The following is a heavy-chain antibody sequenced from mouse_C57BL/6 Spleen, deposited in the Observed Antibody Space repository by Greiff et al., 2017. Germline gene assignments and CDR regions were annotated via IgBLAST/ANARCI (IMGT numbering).Heavy chain of an antibody. V-gene: IGHV14-1*01. Sequence: VQLQQSGAELVRPGASVKLSCTASGFNIKDYYMHWVKQRPEQGLEWIGRIDPEAGDTAYAPKFPGKATMTADTSSNTAYLQLSSLTSEDTAVYYCTTLYYGSSYGYFDVWGTGTTLTVSS. CDR3: TTLYYGSSYGYFDV. CDR2: IDPEAGDT. CDR1: GFNIKDYY. J-gene: IGHJ1*03. D-gene: IGHD1-1*01.